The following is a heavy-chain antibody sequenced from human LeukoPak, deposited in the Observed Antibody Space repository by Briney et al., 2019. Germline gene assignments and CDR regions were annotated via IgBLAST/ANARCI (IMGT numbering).Heavy chain of an antibody. CDR2: INPNSGGT. J-gene: IGHJ4*02. D-gene: IGHD1-26*01. CDR3: ARGVGATTFSFFDY. Sequence: ASVKVSCKASGYTFTGYYMHWVRQAPGQGLEWMGWINPNSGGTNYAQKLQGRVTMTTGTSTSTAYMELRSLRSDDTAVYYCARGVGATTFSFFDYWGQGTLVTVSS. CDR1: GYTFTGYY. V-gene: IGHV1-2*02.